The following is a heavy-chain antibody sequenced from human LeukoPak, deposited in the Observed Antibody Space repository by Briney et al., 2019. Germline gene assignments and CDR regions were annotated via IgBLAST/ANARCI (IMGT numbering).Heavy chain of an antibody. V-gene: IGHV3-7*01. D-gene: IGHD2-21*02. J-gene: IGHJ1*01. CDR1: GFTFNRCW. Sequence: GGSLRLSCVVSGFTFNRCWMNWVRQAPGKGLEWVAHINPDGRDTYYVNSVKGRFTISRDNAQNSMYLQMNSLRVEDTAVYYCTSWGDTTAEYFQRWGQGTLVTVSS. CDR3: TSWGDTTAEYFQR. CDR2: INPDGRDT.